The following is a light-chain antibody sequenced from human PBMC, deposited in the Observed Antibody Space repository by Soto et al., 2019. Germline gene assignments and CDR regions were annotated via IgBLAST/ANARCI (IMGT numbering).Light chain of an antibody. CDR1: QSISSF. CDR3: QQSYIVPYT. J-gene: IGKJ2*01. Sequence: DIQVTQSPSSLSASVGDRVTITCRASQSISSFLIWYQQKAGKAPKVLIYAPSSLQSGVPSRFSGSGSGTELTLTITSLQPEDFATYYCQQSYIVPYTFGQGTKLEIK. V-gene: IGKV1-39*01. CDR2: APS.